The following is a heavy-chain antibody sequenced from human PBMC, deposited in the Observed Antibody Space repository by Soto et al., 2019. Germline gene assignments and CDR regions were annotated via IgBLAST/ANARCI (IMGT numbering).Heavy chain of an antibody. CDR3: ARKISAGGYCSGGSCYPYYYGMDV. J-gene: IGHJ6*02. CDR2: IYYSGST. Sequence: ASETLSLTCTVSGGSISRGGYYWSWIRQHPGKGLEWIGAIYYSGSTYYNPSLKSRVTISVDTSKNQFSLKLSSVTAADTAVYYCARKISAGGYCSGGSCYPYYYGMDVWGQGTTVTVSS. D-gene: IGHD2-15*01. CDR1: GGSISRGGYY. V-gene: IGHV4-31*03.